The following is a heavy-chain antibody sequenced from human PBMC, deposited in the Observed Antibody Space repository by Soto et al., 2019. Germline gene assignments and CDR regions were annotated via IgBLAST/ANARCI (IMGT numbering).Heavy chain of an antibody. CDR3: ASLPQRAAIWNDY. CDR2: INSDGSST. V-gene: IGHV3-74*01. Sequence: HPGGSLRLSCAASGFTFSSYWMHWVRQAPGKGLVWVSRINSDGSSTSYADSVKGRFTISRDNAKNTLYLQMNSLRAEDTAVYYCASLPQRAAIWNDYWGQGTLVTVSS. J-gene: IGHJ4*02. CDR1: GFTFSSYW. D-gene: IGHD5-18*01.